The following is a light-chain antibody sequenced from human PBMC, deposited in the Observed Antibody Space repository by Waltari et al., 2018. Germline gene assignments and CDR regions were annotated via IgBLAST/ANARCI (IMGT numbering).Light chain of an antibody. V-gene: IGLV2-23*01. CDR2: ESS. CDR3: CSYAGSNSII. Sequence: WYQHNPGKGTKLMVYESSERPSGISGRFSGSKSGNTASLAVSGLQAEDEADYYCCSYAGSNSIIFGGGTKLTVL. J-gene: IGLJ2*01.